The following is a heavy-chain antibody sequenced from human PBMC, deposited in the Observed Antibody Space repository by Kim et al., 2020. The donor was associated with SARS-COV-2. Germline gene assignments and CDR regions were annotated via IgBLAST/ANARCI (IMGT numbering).Heavy chain of an antibody. Sequence: SETLSLTCTVSGGSISSSCYYWGWIRQPPGKGLEWIGSIYYSGSTYYNPSLKSRVTISVDTSKNQFSLNLSSVTAADTAVYYCARRSPHLYYSYGMDVWGQGTTVTVSS. J-gene: IGHJ6*02. CDR2: IYYSGST. CDR3: ARRSPHLYYSYGMDV. CDR1: GGSISSSCYY. D-gene: IGHD2-15*01. V-gene: IGHV4-39*01.